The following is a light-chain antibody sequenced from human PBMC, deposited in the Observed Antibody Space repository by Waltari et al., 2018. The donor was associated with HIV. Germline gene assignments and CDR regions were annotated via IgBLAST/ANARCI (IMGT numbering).Light chain of an antibody. Sequence: QSALTQPASVSGSPGQSITISCTGTSSDVGSYNLVSWYQQHPDKAPKLMIYEGSKRPSGVSNRFSGSKSGNTASLTISGLQAEDEADYYCCSYAGSRGVVFGGGTKLTVL. CDR2: EGS. CDR1: SSDVGSYNL. V-gene: IGLV2-23*01. J-gene: IGLJ2*01. CDR3: CSYAGSRGVV.